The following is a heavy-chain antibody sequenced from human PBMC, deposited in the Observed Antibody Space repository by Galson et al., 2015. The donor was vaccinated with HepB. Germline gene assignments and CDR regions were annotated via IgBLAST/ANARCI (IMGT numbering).Heavy chain of an antibody. Sequence: SVKVSCKASGYTFTSYAMHWVRQAPGQRLEWMGWINAGNGNTKYSQKFQGRVTITRDTSASTAYMELSSLRSEDTAVYYCASCIAAAGRYYYYYGMDVWGQGTTVTVSS. V-gene: IGHV1-3*01. CDR3: ASCIAAAGRYYYYYGMDV. J-gene: IGHJ6*02. D-gene: IGHD6-13*01. CDR1: GYTFTSYA. CDR2: INAGNGNT.